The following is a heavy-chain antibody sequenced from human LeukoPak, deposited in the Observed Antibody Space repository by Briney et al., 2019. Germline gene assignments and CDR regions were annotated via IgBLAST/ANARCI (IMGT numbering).Heavy chain of an antibody. Sequence: SVKVSCKASGGTFSSYAISWVRQAPGQGLEWMGRIIPILGIANYAQKFQGRVTITADKSTSTPYMELSSLRSEDTAVYYCARDRLGTTGTTFPYWGQGTLVTVSS. CDR2: IIPILGIA. CDR3: ARDRLGTTGTTFPY. J-gene: IGHJ4*02. CDR1: GGTFSSYA. V-gene: IGHV1-69*04. D-gene: IGHD1-1*01.